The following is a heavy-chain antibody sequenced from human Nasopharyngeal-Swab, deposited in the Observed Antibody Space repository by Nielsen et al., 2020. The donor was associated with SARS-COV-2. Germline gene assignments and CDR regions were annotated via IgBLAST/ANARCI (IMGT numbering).Heavy chain of an antibody. CDR1: GFTFSHAW. J-gene: IGHJ4*02. CDR3: TTLDDNSGYFGQ. Sequence: GESLTISCAASGFTFSHAWMTWVRQAPGKGLDLVGRINIKTDGGTTDYAAPVKGRFIISRDDSKNTLYLQMNSLKTEDTAVYYCTTLDDNSGYFGQWGQGTLVTVSS. D-gene: IGHD3-22*01. V-gene: IGHV3-15*01. CDR2: INIKTDGGTT.